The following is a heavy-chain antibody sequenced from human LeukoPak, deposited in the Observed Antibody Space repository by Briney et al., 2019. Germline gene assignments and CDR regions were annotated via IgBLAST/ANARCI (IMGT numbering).Heavy chain of an antibody. V-gene: IGHV3-21*01. CDR2: ITPSSSYI. Sequence: PGGSLRLSCAASGFTFSSYTMTWLRQAPGQGLEWVSSITPSSSYIKYADSVKGRFTISRGDAKNSLYLQMDSLRGEDTAVYYCARMVIGAPGAVDFDCWGQGTLVAVSS. J-gene: IGHJ4*02. D-gene: IGHD6-13*01. CDR1: GFTFSSYT. CDR3: ARMVIGAPGAVDFDC.